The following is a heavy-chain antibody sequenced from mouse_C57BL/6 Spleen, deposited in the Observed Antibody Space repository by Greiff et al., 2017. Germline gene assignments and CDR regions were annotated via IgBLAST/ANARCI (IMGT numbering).Heavy chain of an antibody. Sequence: VQLQQPGTELVKPGASVKLSCKASGYTFTSYWMPWVKQRPGQGLEWIGNINPSNGGTNYIETFKSKATLTVDKSSSTAYMQLSSLTSEDSAVYYCAREGWDEKYFDVRGTGTTVTVPS. CDR2: INPSNGGT. J-gene: IGHJ1*03. V-gene: IGHV1-53*01. CDR1: GYTFTSYW. D-gene: IGHD4-1*01. CDR3: AREGWDEKYFDV.